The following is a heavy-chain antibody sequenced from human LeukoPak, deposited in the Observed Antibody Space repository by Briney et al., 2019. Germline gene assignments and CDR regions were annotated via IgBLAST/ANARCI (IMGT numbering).Heavy chain of an antibody. CDR3: ARDHFYGDYAPHFYYYYGMDV. D-gene: IGHD4-17*01. CDR1: GFTFSSYA. J-gene: IGHJ6*02. V-gene: IGHV3-30*04. Sequence: GGSLRLSCAASGFTFSSYAMHWVRQAPGKGLEWVAVISYDGSNKYYADSVKGRFTISRGNSKNTLYLQMNSLRAEDTAVYYCARDHFYGDYAPHFYYYYGMDVWGQGTTVTVSS. CDR2: ISYDGSNK.